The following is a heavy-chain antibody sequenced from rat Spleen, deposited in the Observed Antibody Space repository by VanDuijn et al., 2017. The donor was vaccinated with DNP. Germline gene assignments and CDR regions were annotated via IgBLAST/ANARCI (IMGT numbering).Heavy chain of an antibody. CDR3: VTRGTGNDNWFAY. V-gene: IGHV5-7*01. CDR1: GFTFSNYY. J-gene: IGHJ3*01. D-gene: IGHD5-1*01. Sequence: EVQLVESGGGLVQPGRSLKLSCAASGFTFSNYYMAWVRQAPKKGLEWVATIFTSGNRAFYPDSVEGRFTISRDNAKSRLYLQMNSLKSEDTAVYYCVTRGTGNDNWFAYWGQGTLVTVSS. CDR2: IFTSGNRA.